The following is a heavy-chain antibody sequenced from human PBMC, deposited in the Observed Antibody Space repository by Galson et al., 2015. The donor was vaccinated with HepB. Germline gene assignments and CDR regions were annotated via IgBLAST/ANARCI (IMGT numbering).Heavy chain of an antibody. CDR2: TNTIITNI. D-gene: IGHD1-26*01. CDR1: GFTFHSHS. CDR3: ARGLLRLIDY. Sequence: SLGQSCAAPGFTFHSHSMNWVRQAPGKGLEWLSYTNTIITNIYYAASVRRRFTISRDNAKNSPYLQLTSLRAEDTADYYCARGLLRLIDYWGQGTLVTVSS. J-gene: IGHJ4*02. V-gene: IGHV3-48*01.